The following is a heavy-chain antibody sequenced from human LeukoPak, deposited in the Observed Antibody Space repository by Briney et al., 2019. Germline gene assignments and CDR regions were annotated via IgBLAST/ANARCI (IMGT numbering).Heavy chain of an antibody. V-gene: IGHV3-23*01. J-gene: IGHJ4*02. CDR3: AKDRGSSDWYPEGLDY. Sequence: GGSLRLSCAASGFTFSSYAMSWVRQAPGKGLEWVSAISGSGGSTYYADSVKGRFTISRDNSKNTLYLQMNSLRAEDTAVYNCAKDRGSSDWYPEGLDYWGQGTLVTVSS. CDR2: ISGSGGST. D-gene: IGHD6-19*01. CDR1: GFTFSSYA.